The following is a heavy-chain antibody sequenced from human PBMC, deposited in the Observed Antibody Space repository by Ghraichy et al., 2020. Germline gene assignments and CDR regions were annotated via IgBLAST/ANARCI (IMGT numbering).Heavy chain of an antibody. Sequence: SVKVSCKTSGATFSSYTVSWVRQAPGQGLEWMGGIIPIFHTANYARPFEGRVTITADASTSTAYMELRSLRSEDTAIYYCARGGSGGYTSTYYFGMDVWGQGTTVTVSS. V-gene: IGHV1-69*13. CDR2: IIPIFHTA. J-gene: IGHJ6*02. CDR3: ARGGSGGYTSTYYFGMDV. CDR1: GATFSSYT. D-gene: IGHD2-15*01.